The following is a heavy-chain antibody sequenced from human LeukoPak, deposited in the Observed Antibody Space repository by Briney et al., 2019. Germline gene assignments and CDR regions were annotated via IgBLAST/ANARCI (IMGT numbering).Heavy chain of an antibody. CDR1: GGSISSFY. CDR3: ARELRSRGFDY. V-gene: IGHV4-59*01. D-gene: IGHD1-14*01. Sequence: SETPSLTRTVSGGSISSFYWSWIRQPPGKGLEWIGYIYYSGSTNYNPSLKSRVTISVDTSKNQFSLKLSSVTAADTAVYYCARELRSRGFDYWGQGTLVTVSS. CDR2: IYYSGST. J-gene: IGHJ4*02.